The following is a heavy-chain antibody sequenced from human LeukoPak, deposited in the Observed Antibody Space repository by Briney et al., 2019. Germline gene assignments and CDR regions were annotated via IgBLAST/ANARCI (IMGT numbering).Heavy chain of an antibody. D-gene: IGHD3-22*01. CDR2: ISYSGST. Sequence: SVTLSLTCTVSGASISSTGYYWGWIRQPPGKGLEWIGSISYSGSTYYNPSLKSRVTISVDTSKNQFSVKLTSVTAADTALYYCAGYYHDSSGYLGCGQGTLVTVSS. J-gene: IGHJ4*02. CDR3: AGYYHDSSGYLG. V-gene: IGHV4-39*01. CDR1: GASISSTGYY.